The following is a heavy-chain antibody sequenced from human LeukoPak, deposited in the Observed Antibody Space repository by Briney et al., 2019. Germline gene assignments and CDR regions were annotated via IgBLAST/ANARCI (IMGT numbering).Heavy chain of an antibody. CDR3: ARDYGDPFDAFDI. J-gene: IGHJ3*02. V-gene: IGHV4-59*01. D-gene: IGHD4-17*01. Sequence: SETLSLTCTVSGGSISSYYWSWIRQPPGKGLEGIGHIYYSGSTNYNPSLKSRLTISIDTSKNQFSLKLSSVTAADTAVYYCARDYGDPFDAFDIWGQGTMVTVSS. CDR1: GGSISSYY. CDR2: IYYSGST.